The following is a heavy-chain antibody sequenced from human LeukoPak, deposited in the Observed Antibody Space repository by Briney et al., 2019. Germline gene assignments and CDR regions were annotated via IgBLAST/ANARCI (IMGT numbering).Heavy chain of an antibody. CDR1: GGSISSYY. CDR2: IYYSGST. J-gene: IGHJ6*03. CDR3: ARDRNYYGSGSDYMDV. D-gene: IGHD3-10*01. Sequence: SQTLSLTCTVSGGSISSYYWSWIRQPPGKGLEWIGYIYYSGSTNYNPSLKSRVTISVDTSKNQFSLKLSSVTAADTAVYYCARDRNYYGSGSDYMDVWGKGTTVTVSS. V-gene: IGHV4-59*01.